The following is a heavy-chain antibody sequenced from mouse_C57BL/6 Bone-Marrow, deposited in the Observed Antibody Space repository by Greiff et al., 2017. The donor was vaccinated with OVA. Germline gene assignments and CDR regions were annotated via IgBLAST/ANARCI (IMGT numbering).Heavy chain of an antibody. CDR3: DGYPSDY. J-gene: IGHJ2*01. CDR1: GYTFTSYW. V-gene: IGHV1-55*01. D-gene: IGHD2-2*01. CDR2: IYPGSGST. Sequence: VQLQQPGAELVKPGASVKMSCKASGYTFTSYWITWVKQRPGQGLEWIGDIYPGSGSTNYNEKFKSKATLTVDKSSSTAYMQLSSLTSEDSAVYYCDGYPSDYWGQGTTLTVSS.